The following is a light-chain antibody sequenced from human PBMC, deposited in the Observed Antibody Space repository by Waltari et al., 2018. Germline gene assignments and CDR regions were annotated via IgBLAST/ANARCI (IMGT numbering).Light chain of an antibody. V-gene: IGKV1-5*03. CDR2: KAS. CDR3: QQYNSYSLLS. J-gene: IGKJ4*01. CDR1: QSTRKW. Sequence: DIQKIQSTSTLAAAVERRVIFRCRARQSTRKWLALYPKEPGKAPKLLIYKASTLESGVPSRFSGSGSGTEFTLTISSLQPEDFATYYCQQYNSYSLLSFGGGTKVEIK.